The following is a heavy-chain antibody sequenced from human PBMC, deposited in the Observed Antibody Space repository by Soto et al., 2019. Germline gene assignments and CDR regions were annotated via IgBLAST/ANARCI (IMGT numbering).Heavy chain of an antibody. D-gene: IGHD3-16*01. CDR1: GYTFTSYG. Sequence: ASVKVSCKASGYTFTSYGVSWVRQAPGQGLEWMGWISAYNGNTNYAQKLQGRVTMTTDTSTSTAYMELRSLRSDDTAVYYCTRDPPPVTLNKISYSYYGMDVWGQGTTVTVSS. CDR2: ISAYNGNT. V-gene: IGHV1-18*01. CDR3: TRDPPPVTLNKISYSYYGMDV. J-gene: IGHJ6*02.